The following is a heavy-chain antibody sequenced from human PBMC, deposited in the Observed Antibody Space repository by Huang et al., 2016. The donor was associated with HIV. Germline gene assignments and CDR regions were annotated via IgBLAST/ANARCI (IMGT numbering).Heavy chain of an antibody. CDR3: ARAPHYGSGSYYY. CDR2: STHSGSP. D-gene: IGHD3-10*01. Sequence: QVQLHQWGAGLLKPSETLSLTCAVYGGSFSGYYWSWIRQPPGKGLEWIGESTHSGSPNYNPSLKSRVTISEETSKNQFSLKLSSVTAADTAVYYCARAPHYGSGSYYYWGQGTLVTVSS. V-gene: IGHV4-34*01. J-gene: IGHJ4*02. CDR1: GGSFSGYY.